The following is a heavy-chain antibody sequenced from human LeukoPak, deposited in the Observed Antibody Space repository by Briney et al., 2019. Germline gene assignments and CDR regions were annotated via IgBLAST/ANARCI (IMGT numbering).Heavy chain of an antibody. J-gene: IGHJ6*03. CDR3: TTVGGLVPEHNGYYYYMDV. CDR1: GFTFSSYG. CDR2: IKSKTDGGTT. V-gene: IGHV3-15*01. Sequence: GSLRLSCAASGFTFSSYGMSWVRQAPGKGLEWVGRIKSKTDGGTTDYAAPVKGRFTISRDDSKNTLYLQMNSLKTEDTAVYYCTTVGGLVPEHNGYYYYMDVWGKGTTVTVSS. D-gene: IGHD2-2*01.